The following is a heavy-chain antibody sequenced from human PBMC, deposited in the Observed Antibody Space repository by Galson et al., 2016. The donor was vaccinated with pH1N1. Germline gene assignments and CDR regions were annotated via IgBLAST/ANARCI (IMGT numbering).Heavy chain of an antibody. J-gene: IGHJ4*02. V-gene: IGHV5-51*03. D-gene: IGHD3-22*01. Sequence: QSGAEVKKPGESLKISCKGNGYRFTSHWIAWVRQMPGKGLEWMGVIYPVDFDTRYSPSFQGQVTISADKSSSIVYLQWNSLKASDTAMYYWARLGPYYDGSGYYCDFWGQGTLVTVPS. CDR1: GYRFTSHW. CDR2: IYPVDFDT. CDR3: ARLGPYYDGSGYYCDF.